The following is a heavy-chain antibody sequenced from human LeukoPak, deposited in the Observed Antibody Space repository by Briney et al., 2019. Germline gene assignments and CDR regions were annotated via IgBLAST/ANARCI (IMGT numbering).Heavy chain of an antibody. J-gene: IGHJ4*02. CDR2: IRYDGSNK. V-gene: IGHV3-30*02. D-gene: IGHD3-22*01. CDR3: AKDYYDSSGPVDY. CDR1: GFTFSSYG. Sequence: QTGGSLRLSCAASGFTFSSYGMHWVRQAPGKGLEWVAFIRYDGSNKYYADSVKGRFTISRDNSKNTLYLQMNSLRAEDTAVYYCAKDYYDSSGPVDYWGQGTLVTVSS.